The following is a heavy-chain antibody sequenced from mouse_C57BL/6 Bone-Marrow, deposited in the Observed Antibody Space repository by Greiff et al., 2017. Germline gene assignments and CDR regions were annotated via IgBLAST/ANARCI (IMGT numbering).Heavy chain of an antibody. CDR2: IHPNSGST. Sequence: VQLQQPGAELVKPGASVKLSCKASGYTFTSYWMHWVKQRPGQGLEWIGMIHPNSGSTNYNEKFKSKATLTVDKSSSTAYMQLSILTSEDSAVYYCASAYYGSFFDYWGQGTTLTVSS. CDR1: GYTFTSYW. D-gene: IGHD1-1*01. V-gene: IGHV1-64*01. J-gene: IGHJ2*01. CDR3: ASAYYGSFFDY.